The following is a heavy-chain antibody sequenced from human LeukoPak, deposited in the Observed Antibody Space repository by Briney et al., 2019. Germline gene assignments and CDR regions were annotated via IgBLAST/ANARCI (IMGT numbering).Heavy chain of an antibody. V-gene: IGHV1-46*01. D-gene: IGHD7-27*01. CDR1: GYTFTSYY. J-gene: IGHJ4*02. Sequence: GASVKVSCKASGYTFTSYYMHWVRQAPGQGLEWMGTINPSGGSTYYAQKFQGRVTMTRDTSTSTVYMELSSLRSEDTAVYYCARGPPNWGYDYWGPGTLVTVSS. CDR3: ARGPPNWGYDY. CDR2: INPSGGST.